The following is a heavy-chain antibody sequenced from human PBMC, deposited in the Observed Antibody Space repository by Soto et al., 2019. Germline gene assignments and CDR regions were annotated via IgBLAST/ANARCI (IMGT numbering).Heavy chain of an antibody. Sequence: GASVKVSCKASGYAFGSHDINWVRQASGQGPEWMGSMNPNSGGTAYAQKFQGRVTPTRNTSIRTAYMEVSSLRSEDTAVYYCAGTPYCCFGPPGSWGQGTRLTVS. CDR2: MNPNSGGT. V-gene: IGHV1-8*01. CDR1: GYAFGSHD. CDR3: AGTPYCCFGPPGS. D-gene: IGHD2-21*01. J-gene: IGHJ4*02.